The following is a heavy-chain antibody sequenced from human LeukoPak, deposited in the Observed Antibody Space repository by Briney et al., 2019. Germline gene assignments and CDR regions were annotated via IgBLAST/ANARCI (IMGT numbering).Heavy chain of an antibody. D-gene: IGHD1-26*01. V-gene: IGHV4-4*07. CDR2: VYTSGST. CDR3: ARRSRWSSFDY. J-gene: IGHJ4*02. Sequence: PSETLSLTCTVSGGSISSYYWSWIRQPAGKGLEWIGRVYTSGSTNYNPSLKSRVTISVDTSKNQFSLKLSSVTAADTAVYYCARRSRWSSFDYWGQGTLVTVSS. CDR1: GGSISSYY.